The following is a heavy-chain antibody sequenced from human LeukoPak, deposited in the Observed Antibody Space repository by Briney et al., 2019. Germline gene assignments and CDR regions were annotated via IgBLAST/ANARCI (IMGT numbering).Heavy chain of an antibody. CDR2: ISDIGSI. CDR3: ARSGVIAVAGPFWFDP. Sequence: SETLSLTCTVSGGSISSYYWSWIRQPPGKGLEWIAYISDIGSINYNPSLKSRVTISLDTSKNQFSLKLSSVTAADTAVYYCARSGVIAVAGPFWFDPWGQGTLVTVSS. J-gene: IGHJ5*02. D-gene: IGHD6-19*01. CDR1: GGSISSYY. V-gene: IGHV4-59*12.